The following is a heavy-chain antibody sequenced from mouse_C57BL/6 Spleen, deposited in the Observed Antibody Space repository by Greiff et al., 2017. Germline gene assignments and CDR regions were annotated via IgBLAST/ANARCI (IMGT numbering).Heavy chain of an antibody. CDR3: ARDSSGPSYAMDY. J-gene: IGHJ4*01. D-gene: IGHD3-2*02. CDR2: INPSSGYT. Sequence: VKLVESGAELAKPGASVKLSCKASGYTFTSYWMHWVKQRPGQGLEWIGYINPSSGYTKYNQKFKDKATLTADKSSSTAYMQLSSLTYADSAVYYCARDSSGPSYAMDYWGQGTSVTVSS. V-gene: IGHV1-7*01. CDR1: GYTFTSYW.